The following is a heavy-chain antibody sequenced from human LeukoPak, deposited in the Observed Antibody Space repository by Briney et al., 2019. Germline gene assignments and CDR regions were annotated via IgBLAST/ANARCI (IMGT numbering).Heavy chain of an antibody. CDR3: ARDKYDSGSYYNAIIDY. V-gene: IGHV1-18*01. CDR2: ISAYNGNT. J-gene: IGHJ4*02. Sequence: ASVKVSCKASGYTFTSYGISWVRQAPGQGLEWMGWISAYNGNTNYAQKLQGRVTMTTDTSTSTAYMELRSLRSDDTAVYYCARDKYDSGSYYNAIIDYWGQGTLVTVSS. CDR1: GYTFTSYG. D-gene: IGHD3-10*01.